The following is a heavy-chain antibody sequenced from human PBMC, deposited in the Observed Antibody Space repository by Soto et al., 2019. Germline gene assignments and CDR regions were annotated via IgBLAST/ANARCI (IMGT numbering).Heavy chain of an antibody. CDR3: GTSPSSYYYYYGMDV. D-gene: IGHD2-2*01. CDR2: ISGSGGST. Sequence: LRLSCAASGFTFSSYAMSWVRQAPGKGLEWVSAISGSGGSTYYADSVKGRFTISRDNSKNTLYLQMNSLRAEDTAVYYCGTSPSSYYYYYGMDVWGQGTTVTVS. J-gene: IGHJ6*02. V-gene: IGHV3-23*01. CDR1: GFTFSSYA.